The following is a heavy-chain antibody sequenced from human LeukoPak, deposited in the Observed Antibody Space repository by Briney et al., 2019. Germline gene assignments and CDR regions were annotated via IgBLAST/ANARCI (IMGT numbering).Heavy chain of an antibody. V-gene: IGHV1-69*10. CDR2: FIPILGTA. D-gene: IGHD3-3*01. J-gene: IGHJ6*04. CDR1: GGAFSVYA. Sequence: SVKVSCKASGGAFSVYALNWVRQAPGQGLVWMGVFIPILGTANCTQKFQGRVTITADISTNTVYMELSSLRSEDTAVYFCAGIPVFGVVLHQEPVWGKGTTVTVSS. CDR3: AGIPVFGVVLHQEPV.